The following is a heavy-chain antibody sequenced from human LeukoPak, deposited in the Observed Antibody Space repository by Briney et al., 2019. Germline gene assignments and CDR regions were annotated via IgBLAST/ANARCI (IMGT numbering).Heavy chain of an antibody. CDR2: FDPEDGET. V-gene: IGHV1-24*01. D-gene: IGHD6-13*01. J-gene: IGHJ6*03. CDR3: ATCSIAAAGTPLDYYYYYMDV. CDR1: GYTLTELS. Sequence: ASVKVSCKVSGYTLTELSMHWVRQAPGKGLEWMGGFDPEDGETIYAQKFQGRVTMTEDTSTDTAYMELSSLRSEDTAVYYCATCSIAAAGTPLDYYYYYMDVWGKGTTVTVSS.